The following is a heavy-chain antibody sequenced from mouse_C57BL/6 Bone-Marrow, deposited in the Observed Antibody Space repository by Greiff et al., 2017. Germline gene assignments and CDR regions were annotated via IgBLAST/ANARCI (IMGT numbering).Heavy chain of an antibody. Sequence: QVHVKQSGAELARPGASVKLSCKASGYTFTSYGISWVKQRTGQGLEWIGEIYPRSGNTYYNEKFKGKATLTADKSSSTAYMELRSLTSEDSAVYFCARGYGSTYYYAMDYWGQGTSVTVSS. V-gene: IGHV1-81*01. D-gene: IGHD1-1*01. J-gene: IGHJ4*01. CDR2: IYPRSGNT. CDR3: ARGYGSTYYYAMDY. CDR1: GYTFTSYG.